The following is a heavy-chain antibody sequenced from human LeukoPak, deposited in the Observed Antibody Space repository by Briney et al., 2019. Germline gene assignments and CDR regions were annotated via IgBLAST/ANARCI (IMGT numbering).Heavy chain of an antibody. Sequence: GGSLRLSCAASGFTFSSYWMSWVRQAPGKGLEWVANIKQDGSEKYYVDSVKGRFTISRDISKNTLYLQMNSLRAEDTAVYYCAKIEYYYDTTHGSDMWGQGTLVTVSS. CDR3: AKIEYYYDTTHGSDM. V-gene: IGHV3-7*03. CDR1: GFTFSSYW. J-gene: IGHJ3*02. D-gene: IGHD3-22*01. CDR2: IKQDGSEK.